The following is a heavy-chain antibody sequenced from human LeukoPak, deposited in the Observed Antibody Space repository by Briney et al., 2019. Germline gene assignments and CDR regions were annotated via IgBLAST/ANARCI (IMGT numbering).Heavy chain of an antibody. V-gene: IGHV3-23*01. J-gene: IGHJ4*02. CDR2: IYGSGERT. CDR3: AKDIVPDSGWDLDY. CDR1: GFTFSTYS. D-gene: IGHD6-19*01. Sequence: GGSLRLSCAASGFTFSTYSMTWVRHSPGKGLEWVASIYGSGERTFYADSVKDRFILYRDNSRNTVYLEMNNLRVEDTAVYYCAKDIVPDSGWDLDYWGQGTLVTVSS.